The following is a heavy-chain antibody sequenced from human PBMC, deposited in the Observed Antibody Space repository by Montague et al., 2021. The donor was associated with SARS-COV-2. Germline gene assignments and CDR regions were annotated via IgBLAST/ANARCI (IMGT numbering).Heavy chain of an antibody. J-gene: IGHJ4*02. CDR1: GVTITSYY. V-gene: IGHV4-4*07. CDR2: LYASGST. Sequence: SETLSLTCSISGVTITSYYWSWVRQPAGKGLEWIGHLYASGSTNYSPSLKSRVRLSIDNPKTHFSLKLESLTAADTAVYYCVRDGGNWYYFDYWGQGALVTVSS. D-gene: IGHD3-16*01. CDR3: VRDGGNWYYFDY.